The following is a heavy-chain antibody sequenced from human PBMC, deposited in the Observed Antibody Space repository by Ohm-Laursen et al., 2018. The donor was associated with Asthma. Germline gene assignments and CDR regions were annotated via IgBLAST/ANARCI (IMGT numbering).Heavy chain of an antibody. D-gene: IGHD3-16*01. V-gene: IGHV3-7*05. CDR1: GLPFSNFW. J-gene: IGHJ4*02. CDR3: ATNLPYEAENY. Sequence: SLRLSCAAYGLPFSNFWMSWVRQAPGKGLEWVANIYPDGGEKYYVDSVDGRFTISRDNAKNSLYLQMNSLRAEDTAVYYCATNLPYEAENYWGQGTLVTVSS. CDR2: IYPDGGEK.